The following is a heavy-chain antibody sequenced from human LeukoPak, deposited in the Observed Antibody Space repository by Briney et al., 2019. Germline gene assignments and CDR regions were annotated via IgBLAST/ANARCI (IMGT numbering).Heavy chain of an antibody. CDR3: ARDTYYDFWSGYYQRHWFDP. Sequence: SETLSLTCTVSGGSISSYYWSWIRQPPGKGLEWIGYIYYSGSTNYNPSLKSRVTISVDTSKNQFSLKLSSVTAADTAVYYCARDTYYDFWSGYYQRHWFDPWGQGTLVTVSS. V-gene: IGHV4-59*12. CDR1: GGSISSYY. CDR2: IYYSGST. J-gene: IGHJ5*02. D-gene: IGHD3-3*01.